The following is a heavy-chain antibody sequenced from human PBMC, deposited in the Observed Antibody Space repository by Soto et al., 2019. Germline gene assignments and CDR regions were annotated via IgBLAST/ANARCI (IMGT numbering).Heavy chain of an antibody. CDR3: ARLDSSGSTIDY. Sequence: SSETLSLTCTVSGGSISSSSYYWGWIRQPPGKGLEWIGSIYYSGSTYYNPSLKSRVTISVDTSKNQFSLKLSSVTAADTAVYYCARLDSSGSTIDYWGQGALVTVSS. J-gene: IGHJ4*02. CDR2: IYYSGST. CDR1: GGSISSSSYY. V-gene: IGHV4-39*01. D-gene: IGHD6-19*01.